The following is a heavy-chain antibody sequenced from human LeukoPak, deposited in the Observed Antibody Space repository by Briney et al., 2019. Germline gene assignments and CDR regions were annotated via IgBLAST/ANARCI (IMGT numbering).Heavy chain of an antibody. CDR1: GFTFSSYA. V-gene: IGHV3-30-3*01. D-gene: IGHD3-10*01. J-gene: IGHJ4*02. CDR3: ARDFRGSGSYSYYFEY. Sequence: GGSLRLSCAASGFTFSSYAMYWVRQAPGKGLEWVAVISYDGSNKYYADSVKGRFTISRDNSKNTLYLQMNSLRAEDTAVYYCARDFRGSGSYSYYFEYWGQGTLVTVSS. CDR2: ISYDGSNK.